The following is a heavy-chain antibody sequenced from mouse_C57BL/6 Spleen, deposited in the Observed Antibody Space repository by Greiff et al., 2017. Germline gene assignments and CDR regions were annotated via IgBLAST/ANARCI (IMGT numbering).Heavy chain of an antibody. V-gene: IGHV5-16*01. CDR1: GFTFSDYY. CDR2: INYDGSST. Sequence: EVQRVESEGGLVQPGSSMKLSCTASGFTFSDYYMAWVRQVPEKGLEWVANINYDGSSTYYLDSLKSRFIISRDNAKNILYLQMSSLKSEDTATYYCARGGTAGNYDYWGQGTLVTVSA. CDR3: ARGGTAGNYDY. J-gene: IGHJ3*01. D-gene: IGHD2-1*01.